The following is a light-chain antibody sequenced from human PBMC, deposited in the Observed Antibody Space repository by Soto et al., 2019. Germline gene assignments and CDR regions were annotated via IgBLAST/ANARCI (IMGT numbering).Light chain of an antibody. V-gene: IGKV1-39*01. CDR1: QSISSY. CDR3: QQSYSTLT. Sequence: DIQMTQSPSSLSASVGDGVTITCRASQSISSYLNWYQQKPGKAPKLLIYAASSLQSGVPSRFSGSGSGTDFTLTISSLQPEDFATYYCQQSYSTLTFGGGTKVEIK. CDR2: AAS. J-gene: IGKJ4*01.